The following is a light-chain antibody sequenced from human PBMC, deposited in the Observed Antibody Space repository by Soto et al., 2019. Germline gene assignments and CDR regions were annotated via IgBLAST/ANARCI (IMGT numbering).Light chain of an antibody. CDR1: SSNVGRYKL. CDR3: CSSGGSPTYV. V-gene: IGLV2-23*02. CDR2: EVN. Sequence: QSVLTQPASVSGSPGQSITISCTGTSSNVGRYKLVSWYQQHPGKAPKLMIFEVNKRPSGVPNRFSGSKSGTTASLTISGLKVEDGADYYCCSSGGSPTYVLGTGTKVTVL. J-gene: IGLJ1*01.